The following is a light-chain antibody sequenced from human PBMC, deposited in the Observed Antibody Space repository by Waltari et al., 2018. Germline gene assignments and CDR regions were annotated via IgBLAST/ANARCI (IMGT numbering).Light chain of an antibody. Sequence: AIRMTQSPSSFSASTGDRVTITCRASQGISSYLAWYQQKPGKAPKILIYAASTFQSGVPSRFSGSGSGTDFTLTISCLQSEDFATYYGQQYYSYPRATFGQGTKLEIK. J-gene: IGKJ2*01. CDR1: QGISSY. CDR3: QQYYSYPRAT. CDR2: AAS. V-gene: IGKV1-8*01.